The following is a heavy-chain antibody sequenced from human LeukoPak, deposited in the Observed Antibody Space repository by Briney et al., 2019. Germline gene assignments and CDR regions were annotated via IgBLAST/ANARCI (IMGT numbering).Heavy chain of an antibody. Sequence: GGSLRLSCAASGFTVSSNYMSWVRQAPGKGLEWVSVIYSGGSTYYADSVKGRFTISRDNSKNTLYLQMNSLRAEDTAVYYCARDLSTNDPLAKYYYGSGSYYKEHYFDYWGQGTLVTVSS. CDR2: IYSGGST. V-gene: IGHV3-53*01. CDR3: ARDLSTNDPLAKYYYGSGSYYKEHYFDY. J-gene: IGHJ4*02. CDR1: GFTVSSNY. D-gene: IGHD3-10*01.